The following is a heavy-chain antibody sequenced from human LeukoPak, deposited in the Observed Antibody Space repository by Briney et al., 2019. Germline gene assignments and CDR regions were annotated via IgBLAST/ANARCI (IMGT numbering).Heavy chain of an antibody. D-gene: IGHD3-3*01. V-gene: IGHV1-2*02. CDR3: ARGTASYYDFWSGYYTLDY. CDR2: INPNSGGT. J-gene: IGHJ4*02. CDR1: GYTFTGYY. Sequence: ASVKVSCKASGYTFTGYYMHWVRQALGQGLEWMGWINPNSGGTNYAQKFQGRVTMTRDTSISTAYKELSRLRSDDTAVYYCARGTASYYDFWSGYYTLDYWGQGTLVTVSS.